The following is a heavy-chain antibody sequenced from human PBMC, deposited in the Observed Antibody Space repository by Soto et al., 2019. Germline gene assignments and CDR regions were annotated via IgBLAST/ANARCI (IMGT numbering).Heavy chain of an antibody. CDR1: GGSISSGDYF. V-gene: IGHV4-30-4*01. CDR3: ARVPSPFDYYYAMDV. Sequence: SETLSLTCSVSGGSISSGDYFWTWIRQSPGKGLEWMGYIFPSGTTYYNPSLKGRLTMSLDKSKNQFSLKLNSLTDADTAVYFCARVPSPFDYYYAMDVWGQGTTVTVSS. J-gene: IGHJ6*02. D-gene: IGHD3-16*01. CDR2: IFPSGTT.